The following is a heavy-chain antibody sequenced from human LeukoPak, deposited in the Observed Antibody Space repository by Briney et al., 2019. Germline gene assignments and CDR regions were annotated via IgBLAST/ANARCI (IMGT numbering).Heavy chain of an antibody. CDR1: GFIFRSYA. V-gene: IGHV3-23*01. D-gene: IGHD4-23*01. Sequence: PGGSLRLSCAASGFIFRSYAMSWVRQAPGKGLEWVSGISSSGGRTYYADSVKGRFTISRDNSKNTLYLQMNSLRAEDTAVYYCACPSEGTTVVPYYFDYWGQGTLVTVSS. J-gene: IGHJ4*02. CDR3: ACPSEGTTVVPYYFDY. CDR2: ISSSGGRT.